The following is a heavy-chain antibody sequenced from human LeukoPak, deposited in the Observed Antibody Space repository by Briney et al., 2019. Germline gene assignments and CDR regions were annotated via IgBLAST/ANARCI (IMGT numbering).Heavy chain of an antibody. D-gene: IGHD5-18*01. CDR3: AKGRYSYGSGAFDI. Sequence: GGSLRLSCAASGFTFSSYAMHWVRQAPGKGLEWVAVIWYDGSNKYYADSVKGRFTISRDNSKNTLYLQMNSLRAEDTAVYYCAKGRYSYGSGAFDIWGQGTVVTVSS. V-gene: IGHV3-33*06. J-gene: IGHJ3*02. CDR1: GFTFSSYA. CDR2: IWYDGSNK.